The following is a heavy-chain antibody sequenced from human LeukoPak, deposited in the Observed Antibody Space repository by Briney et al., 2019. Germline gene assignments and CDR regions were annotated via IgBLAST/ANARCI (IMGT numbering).Heavy chain of an antibody. CDR2: IYTSGST. V-gene: IGHV4-61*02. J-gene: IGHJ4*02. D-gene: IGHD3-10*01. CDR1: GGSISSGSYY. Sequence: PSETLSLTCTVPGGSISSGSYYWSWIRQPAGKGLEWIGRIYTSGSTNYNPSLKSRVTILVDTSKNQFSLKLSSVTAADTAVYYCARGGFPDYFDYWGQGTLVTVSS. CDR3: ARGGFPDYFDY.